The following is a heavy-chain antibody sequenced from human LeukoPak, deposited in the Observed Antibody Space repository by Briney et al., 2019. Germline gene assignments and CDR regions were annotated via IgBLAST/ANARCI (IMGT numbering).Heavy chain of an antibody. CDR1: GGSISSYY. CDR2: IYYSGST. D-gene: IGHD1-14*01. Sequence: PSETLSLTCTVSGGSISSYYWSWIRQPPGKGLEWIGYIYYSGSTNYNPSLKSRVTISVDTSKNQFSLKLSSVTAADTAVYYCARRPPVGFHGMDRWGQGTTVTVSS. J-gene: IGHJ6*02. CDR3: ARRPPVGFHGMDR. V-gene: IGHV4-59*01.